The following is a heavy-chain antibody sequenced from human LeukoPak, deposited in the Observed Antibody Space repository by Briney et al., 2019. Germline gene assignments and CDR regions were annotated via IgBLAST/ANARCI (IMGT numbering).Heavy chain of an antibody. CDR3: AKGAYYYDASIPPFDY. V-gene: IGHV3-30*02. Sequence: PGGSLRLSCAASGFTFSNYGMYWVRQAPGKGLEWVAFIRYDGINKYYADSVKGRLTISRDNSKNTLYLQMNSLRPEDTAVYYCAKGAYYYDASIPPFDYWGQGTLVTVSS. J-gene: IGHJ4*02. CDR1: GFTFSNYG. CDR2: IRYDGINK. D-gene: IGHD3-22*01.